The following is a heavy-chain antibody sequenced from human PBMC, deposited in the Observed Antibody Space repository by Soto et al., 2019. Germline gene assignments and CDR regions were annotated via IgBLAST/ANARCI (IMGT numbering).Heavy chain of an antibody. CDR3: ARGGGEFGNFDY. CDR1: GGSISTYY. D-gene: IGHD3-10*01. J-gene: IGHJ4*02. Sequence: QVQLQESGPGLVKPSETLSLTCTVSGGSISTYYWSWIRQPPGKGLEWIGYIYYSGSTNYNPSLSSRVTRAGGTTNDQFSLKLSSVTAADTAVYYCARGGGEFGNFDYWGQGTLVTVSS. CDR2: IYYSGST. V-gene: IGHV4-59*08.